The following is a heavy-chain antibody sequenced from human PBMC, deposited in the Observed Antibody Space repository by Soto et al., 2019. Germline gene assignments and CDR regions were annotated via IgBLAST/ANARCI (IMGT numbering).Heavy chain of an antibody. CDR1: GFTFSSYA. CDR3: ARDGAPMKWEPYFCHY. CDR2: VSYGGSDK. J-gene: IGHJ4*02. V-gene: IGHV3-30-3*01. D-gene: IGHD1-26*01. Sequence: QVQLVESGGGVVQPGRSLRLSCAASGFTFSSYAMHWVREAPGKGLEWVAIVSYGGSDKYYADSVKGRFTISRDNSMNTLSLQMNSLRAEDTAVYYCARDGAPMKWEPYFCHYWGQGTLVTVSS.